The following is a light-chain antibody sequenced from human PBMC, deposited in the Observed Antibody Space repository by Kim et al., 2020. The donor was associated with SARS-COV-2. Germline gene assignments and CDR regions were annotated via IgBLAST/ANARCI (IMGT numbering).Light chain of an antibody. J-gene: IGKJ2*01. CDR2: AAS. V-gene: IGKV1-39*01. CDR1: QSISSY. CDR3: QQSYSTPRT. Sequence: DIQMTQSPYSLSASVGDRVTITCRASQSISSYLNWYQQKPGKAPKFLIYAASSLQSGVPSRFSGSGSGTDFTLTISSLQPEDFATYYCQQSYSTPRTFGQGTKLEI.